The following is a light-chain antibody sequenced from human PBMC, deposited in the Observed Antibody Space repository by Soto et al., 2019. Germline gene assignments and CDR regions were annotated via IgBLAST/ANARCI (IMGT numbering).Light chain of an antibody. CDR1: QSIADC. J-gene: IGKJ1*01. CDR3: QQYGGSPRT. CDR2: GAS. Sequence: DIVLTQSPGTLSLSPGDRASLSCRASQSIADCLAWYQQKPGKAPRLLRCGASSVESGVPSRFSGSGSGTEVITPISSMEHEDFAVYHCQQYGGSPRTFGQGTKVDIK. V-gene: IGKV3-20*01.